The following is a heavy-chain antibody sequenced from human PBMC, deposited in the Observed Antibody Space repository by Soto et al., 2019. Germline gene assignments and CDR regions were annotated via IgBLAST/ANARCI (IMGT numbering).Heavy chain of an antibody. CDR2: IIPTFGTA. J-gene: IGHJ6*02. CDR1: GGTFSSYA. Sequence: GASVKVSCKASGGTFSSYAISWVRQAPGQGLEWMGGIIPTFGTANYAQKFQGRVTITADESTSTAYMELSSLRSEDTAVYYCARANWNKTQKFYYYYGMDVWGQGTTVTVSS. D-gene: IGHD1-1*01. V-gene: IGHV1-69*13. CDR3: ARANWNKTQKFYYYYGMDV.